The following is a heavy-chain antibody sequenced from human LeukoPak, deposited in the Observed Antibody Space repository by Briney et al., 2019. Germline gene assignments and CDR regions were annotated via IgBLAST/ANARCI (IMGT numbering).Heavy chain of an antibody. D-gene: IGHD4-17*01. CDR1: GFTFSSYG. Sequence: GRSLRLSCAASGFTFSSYGMHWVRQAPGKGLEWVAVISYDGSNKYYADSVKGRFTISRDNSKNTLYLQMNSLRAEDTAVYYCARGGDYGAFDIWGQGTMVTVSS. CDR3: ARGGDYGAFDI. V-gene: IGHV3-30*03. CDR2: ISYDGSNK. J-gene: IGHJ3*02.